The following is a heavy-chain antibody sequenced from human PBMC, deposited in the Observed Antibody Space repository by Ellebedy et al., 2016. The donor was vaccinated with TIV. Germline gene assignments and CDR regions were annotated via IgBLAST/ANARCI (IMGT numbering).Heavy chain of an antibody. CDR3: ATPNSNGPIADTCDV. D-gene: IGHD3-22*01. J-gene: IGHJ3*01. V-gene: IGHV4-38-2*02. CDR1: GYSISSGSS. Sequence: SETLSLTCSVSGYSISSGSSWAWFRQPPGKGLEWIGSFYPGGSTYYSPSLKSRVTLSVDTSKNQFSLKLSSVTAADTAVYYCATPNSNGPIADTCDVWGQGTMVTVSS. CDR2: FYPGGST.